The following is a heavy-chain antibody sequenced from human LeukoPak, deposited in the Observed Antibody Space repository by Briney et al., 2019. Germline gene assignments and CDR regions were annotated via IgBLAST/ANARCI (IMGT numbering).Heavy chain of an antibody. Sequence: ASVKVSCKASGGTFSSYAISWVRQAPGQGLEWMGGIIPIFGTANYAQKFQGRVTITADESTSTAYMELSSLRSEDTAVFYCARGTSFDAFDIWGQGTMVTVSS. J-gene: IGHJ3*02. CDR3: ARGTSFDAFDI. D-gene: IGHD2-2*01. CDR1: GGTFSSYA. CDR2: IIPIFGTA. V-gene: IGHV1-69*13.